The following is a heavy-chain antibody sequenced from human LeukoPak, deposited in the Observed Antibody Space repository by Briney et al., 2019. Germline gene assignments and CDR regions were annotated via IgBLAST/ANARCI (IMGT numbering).Heavy chain of an antibody. CDR3: AQDPSRTHFDY. CDR1: GFTFSSYG. CDR2: IWYDGSNT. V-gene: IGHV3-33*06. J-gene: IGHJ4*02. Sequence: GGSLRLSCAASGFTFSSYGMHWVRQAPGKGLEWVAMIWYDGSNTYYADSVKGRFTISRDNSKNTLFLQMDSLRAEDTAVYYCAQDPSRTHFDYLGQGTLVTVSS.